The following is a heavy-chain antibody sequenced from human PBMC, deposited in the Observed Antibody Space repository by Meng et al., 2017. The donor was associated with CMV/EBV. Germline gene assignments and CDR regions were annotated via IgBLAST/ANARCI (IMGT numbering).Heavy chain of an antibody. CDR1: GFTFSGYA. Sequence: GGSLRLSCAASGFTFSGYAMHWVRQAPGKGLEWVAVISYDGSNKYYADSVKGRFTISRDNSKNTLYLQMNSLRAEDTAVYYCARDFKYAGDYYYGMDVWGQGTTVTVSS. J-gene: IGHJ6*02. V-gene: IGHV3-30-3*01. CDR2: ISYDGSNK. D-gene: IGHD2-8*01. CDR3: ARDFKYAGDYYYGMDV.